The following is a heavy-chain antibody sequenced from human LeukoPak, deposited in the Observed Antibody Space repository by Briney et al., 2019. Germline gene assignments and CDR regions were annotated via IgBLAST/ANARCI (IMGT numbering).Heavy chain of an antibody. Sequence: SETLSLTCAVYGGSFSGYYWSWIRQPPGKGLEWIGEINHSGSTNYNPSLKSRVTISVDTSKNQFSLKLSSVTAADTAVYYCARVFHDSSGYPLDYWGQGTLVTVSS. CDR3: ARVFHDSSGYPLDY. V-gene: IGHV4-34*01. CDR1: GGSFSGYY. J-gene: IGHJ4*02. D-gene: IGHD3-22*01. CDR2: INHSGST.